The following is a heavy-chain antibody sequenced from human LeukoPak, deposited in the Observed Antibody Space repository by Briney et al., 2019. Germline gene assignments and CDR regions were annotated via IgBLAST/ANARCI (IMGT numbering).Heavy chain of an antibody. D-gene: IGHD5-18*01. CDR1: GGSISSSSYY. CDR2: IYHSGST. V-gene: IGHV4-39*07. CDR3: ARDRPRLRGYSYGYYYYMDV. J-gene: IGHJ6*03. Sequence: SETLSLTCTVSGGSISSSSYYWGWIRQPPGKGLEWIGSIYHSGSTYYNPSLKSRVTISVDTSKNQFSLKLSSVTAADTAVYYCARDRPRLRGYSYGYYYYMDVWGKGTTVTVSS.